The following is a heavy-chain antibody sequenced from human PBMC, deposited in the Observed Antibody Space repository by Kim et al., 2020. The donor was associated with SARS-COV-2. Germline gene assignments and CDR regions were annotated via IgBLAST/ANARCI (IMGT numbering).Heavy chain of an antibody. CDR2: INHSGST. D-gene: IGHD3-22*01. CDR1: GGSFSGYY. J-gene: IGHJ4*02. Sequence: SETLSLTCAVYGGSFSGYYWSWIRQPPGKGLEWIGEINHSGSTNYNPSLKSRVTISVDTSKNQFSLKLSSVTAADTAVYYCARGRYNIDSSGYRYWGQGTLVTVSS. V-gene: IGHV4-34*01. CDR3: ARGRYNIDSSGYRY.